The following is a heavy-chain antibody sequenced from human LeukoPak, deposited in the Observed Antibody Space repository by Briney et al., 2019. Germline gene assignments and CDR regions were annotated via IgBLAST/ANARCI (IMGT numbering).Heavy chain of an antibody. Sequence: SQTLSLTCTVSGGSNSSGSYYWSWIRQPAGKGLEWIGRIYTSGSTSYNPSLKSRVTISVDTSKNQFSLKLSSVTAADTAVYYCASSTMVVTPLSDHIDYWGQGTLVTVSS. V-gene: IGHV4-61*02. J-gene: IGHJ4*02. D-gene: IGHD4-23*01. CDR1: GGSNSSGSYY. CDR3: ASSTMVVTPLSDHIDY. CDR2: IYTSGST.